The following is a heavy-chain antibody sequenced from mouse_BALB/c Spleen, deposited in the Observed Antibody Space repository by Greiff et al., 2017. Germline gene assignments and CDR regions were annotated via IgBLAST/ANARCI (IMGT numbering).Heavy chain of an antibody. D-gene: IGHD2-12*01. V-gene: IGHV5-4*02. CDR2: ISDGGSYT. CDR1: GFTFSDYY. CDR3: ARDHDAMDY. Sequence: EAQLVESGGGLVKPGGSLKLSCAASGFTFSDYYMYWVRQTPEKRLEWVATISDGGSYTYYPDSVKGRFTISRDNAKNNLYLQMSSLKSEDTAMYYCARDHDAMDYWGQGTSVTVSS. J-gene: IGHJ4*01.